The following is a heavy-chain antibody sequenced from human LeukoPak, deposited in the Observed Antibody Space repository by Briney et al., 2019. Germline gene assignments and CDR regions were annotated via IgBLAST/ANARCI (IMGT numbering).Heavy chain of an antibody. D-gene: IGHD3-10*01. Sequence: SETLSLTCAVYGGSFSGYYWSWIRQPPGKGLEWIGEINHSGSTNYNPSLKSRVTISVDTSKNQFSLKLSSVTAADTAVYYCAREGSPHYYYYYYMDVWGKGTTVTVSS. CDR3: AREGSPHYYYYYYMDV. J-gene: IGHJ6*03. CDR2: INHSGST. V-gene: IGHV4-34*01. CDR1: GGSFSGYY.